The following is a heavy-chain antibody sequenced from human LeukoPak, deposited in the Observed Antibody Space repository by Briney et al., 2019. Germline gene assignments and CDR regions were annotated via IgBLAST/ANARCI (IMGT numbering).Heavy chain of an antibody. Sequence: SETLSLTCTVSGYSISSGYYWGWIRQPPGKGLEWIGSIYHSGSTYYNPSLKSRVTIAVETSKNQFSLKLSSVTAADKAVYYCARSCRILDIVATIRARLGGNGFDIWGQGTMVTVSS. D-gene: IGHD5-12*01. J-gene: IGHJ3*02. V-gene: IGHV4-38-2*02. CDR3: ARSCRILDIVATIRARLGGNGFDI. CDR1: GYSISSGYY. CDR2: IYHSGST.